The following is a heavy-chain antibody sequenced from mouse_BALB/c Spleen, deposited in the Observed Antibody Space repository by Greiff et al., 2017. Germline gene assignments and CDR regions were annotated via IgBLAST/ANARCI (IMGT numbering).Heavy chain of an antibody. Sequence: EVQLQESGPGLVKPSQSLSLTCSVTGYSITSGYYWNWIRQFPGNKLEWMGYISYDGSNNYNPSLKNRISITRDTSKNQFFLKLNSVTTEDTATYYCARFTTVVGPYFDYWGQGTTLTVSS. CDR3: ARFTTVVGPYFDY. D-gene: IGHD1-1*01. J-gene: IGHJ2*01. V-gene: IGHV3-6*02. CDR2: ISYDGSN. CDR1: GYSITSGYY.